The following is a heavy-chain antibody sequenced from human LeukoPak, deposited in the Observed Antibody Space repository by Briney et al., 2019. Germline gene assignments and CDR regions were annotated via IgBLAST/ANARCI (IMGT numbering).Heavy chain of an antibody. CDR3: ARSLGSGWTSDAFDT. Sequence: GESLRISCKGSGYSFTSYWISWVRQMPGKGLEWMGRIDPSDSYTNYSPSFQGHVTISADKSISTAYLQWSSLKASDTAMYYCARSLGSGWTSDAFDTWGQGTMVTVSS. CDR2: IDPSDSYT. J-gene: IGHJ3*02. D-gene: IGHD6-19*01. V-gene: IGHV5-10-1*01. CDR1: GYSFTSYW.